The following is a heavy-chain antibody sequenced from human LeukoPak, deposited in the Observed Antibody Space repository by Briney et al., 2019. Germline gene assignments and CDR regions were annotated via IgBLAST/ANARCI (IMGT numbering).Heavy chain of an antibody. V-gene: IGHV3-23*01. D-gene: IGHD1-26*01. CDR2: ISYSGGRT. CDR1: GFTFSSYA. J-gene: IGHJ3*02. CDR3: AKDDGGSPPDAFDI. Sequence: PGGSLRLSCAASGFTFSSYAMSWVRQAPGKGLEWFSTISYSGGRTDYADSVKGRFTISRDSSKTTLYLQMNGLRGDDTAIYYCAKDDGGSPPDAFDIWGQGTLVSVSS.